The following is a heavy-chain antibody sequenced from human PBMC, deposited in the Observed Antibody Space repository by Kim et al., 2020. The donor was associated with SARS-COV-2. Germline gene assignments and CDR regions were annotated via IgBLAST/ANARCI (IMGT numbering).Heavy chain of an antibody. CDR1: GFTFRSCA. Sequence: GGSLRLSCAASGFTFRSCAMHWVRQAPGKGLEWVAVISYDGSNKNYADSVKGRFTISRDNSKNTLYLQMNSLRPEDTALYYCAGDPWSRLRGVTYSYYGMDVWVHGTKVTVSS. CDR3: AGDPWSRLRGVTYSYYGMDV. D-gene: IGHD3-10*01. J-gene: IGHJ6*02. V-gene: IGHV3-30-3*01. CDR2: ISYDGSNK.